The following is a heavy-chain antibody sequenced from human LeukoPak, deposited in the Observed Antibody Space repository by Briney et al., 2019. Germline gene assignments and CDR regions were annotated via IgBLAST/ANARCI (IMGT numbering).Heavy chain of an antibody. Sequence: GGSLRLSCAASGFTFDDYAMHWVRQAPGKGLEWVLGINWNSGSIGYVDSVKGRFTISRDNAKNSLYLQMNSLRAEDTALYYCAKDLEDRYRSGSFDSWGQGTLVTVSS. CDR2: INWNSGSI. CDR3: AKDLEDRYRSGSFDS. D-gene: IGHD6-19*01. CDR1: GFTFDDYA. J-gene: IGHJ4*02. V-gene: IGHV3-9*01.